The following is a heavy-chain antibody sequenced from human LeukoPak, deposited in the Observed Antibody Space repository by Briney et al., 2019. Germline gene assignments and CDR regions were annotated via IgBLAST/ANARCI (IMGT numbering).Heavy chain of an antibody. D-gene: IGHD3-9*01. V-gene: IGHV1-69*04. CDR2: IIPILGIA. Sequence: ASVKVSCKASGGTFISYAISWVRQAPGQGLEWMGRIIPILGIANYAQKFQGRVTITADKSTSTAYMELSSLRSEDTAVYYCARDDDILTGDYWGQGTLVTVSS. J-gene: IGHJ4*02. CDR3: ARDDDILTGDY. CDR1: GGTFISYA.